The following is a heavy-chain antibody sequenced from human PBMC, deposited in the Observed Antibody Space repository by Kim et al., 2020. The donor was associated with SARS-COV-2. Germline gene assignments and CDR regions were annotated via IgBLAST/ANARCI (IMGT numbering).Heavy chain of an antibody. V-gene: IGHV7-4-1*02. CDR2: INTNTGNP. Sequence: ASVKVSCKASGYTFTSYSMNWVRQAPGQGLEWMGWINTNTGNPTYAQGFTGRFNFSLDTSVSTAYLQISSLKAEDTAVYYCARGTTIFGVLIIPDYWGRGNLVSVS. D-gene: IGHD3-3*01. J-gene: IGHJ4*02. CDR1: GYTFTSYS. CDR3: ARGTTIFGVLIIPDY.